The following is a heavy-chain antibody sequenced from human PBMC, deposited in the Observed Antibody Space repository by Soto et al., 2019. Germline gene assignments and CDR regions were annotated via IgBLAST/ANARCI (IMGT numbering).Heavy chain of an antibody. CDR3: ARLGGYYQALDT. D-gene: IGHD3-22*01. CDR2: IYYTGTT. J-gene: IGHJ5*02. Sequence: ASGTLSLTCTVSGGSISPYYWSWIRPSPGKGLEWIGYIYYTGTTRYNPSLKSRVTILVDTSKNQFSLKLSSVTAADTAVYYCARLGGYYQALDTWGQGALVTVSS. CDR1: GGSISPYY. V-gene: IGHV4-59*08.